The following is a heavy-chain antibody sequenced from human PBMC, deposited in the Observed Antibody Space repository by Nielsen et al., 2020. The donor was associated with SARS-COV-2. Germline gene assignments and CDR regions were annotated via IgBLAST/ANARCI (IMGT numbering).Heavy chain of an antibody. CDR3: AKISSGWDDDAFDI. Sequence: WIRQPPGKGLEWIGSIYYSGSTYYNPSLKSRVTISVDTSKNQFSLKLSSVTAADTAVYYCAKISSGWDDDAFDIWGQGTMVTVSS. J-gene: IGHJ3*02. D-gene: IGHD6-19*01. CDR2: IYYSGST. V-gene: IGHV4-39*01.